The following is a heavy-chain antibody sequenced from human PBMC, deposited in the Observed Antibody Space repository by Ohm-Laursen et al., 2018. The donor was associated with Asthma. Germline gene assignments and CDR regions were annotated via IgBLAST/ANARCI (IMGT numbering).Heavy chain of an antibody. CDR3: ARDKGDSSGWYLGFWFDP. Sequence: SLRLSCAAPGFTFSSYGMHWVRQAPGKGLEWVAVISYDGSNKYYADSVKGRFTISRDNSKNTLYLQMNSLRAEDTAVYYCARDKGDSSGWYLGFWFDPWGQGTLVTVSS. D-gene: IGHD6-19*01. CDR1: GFTFSSYG. J-gene: IGHJ5*02. V-gene: IGHV3-30*03. CDR2: ISYDGSNK.